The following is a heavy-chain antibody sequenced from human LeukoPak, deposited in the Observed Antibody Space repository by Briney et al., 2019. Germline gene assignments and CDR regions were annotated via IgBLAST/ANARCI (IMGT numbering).Heavy chain of an antibody. J-gene: IGHJ4*02. Sequence: GGSLRLSCAASEFTLSGPDVHWVRQTSGKGLEWVGHIRSTAHNYATAYAASVKGKFIISRDDSKNTAYLQMNSLKAEDTAVYYCFVDGGYWGQGTLVTVSS. CDR3: FVDGGY. V-gene: IGHV3-73*01. CDR1: EFTLSGPD. D-gene: IGHD4-23*01. CDR2: IRSTAHNYAT.